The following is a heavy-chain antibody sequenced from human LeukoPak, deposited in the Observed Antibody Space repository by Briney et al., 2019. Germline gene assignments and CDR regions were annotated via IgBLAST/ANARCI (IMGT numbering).Heavy chain of an antibody. V-gene: IGHV1-69*04. Sequence: SVKVSCKASGGTFSSYAISWVRQAPGQGLEWMGRIIPILGIANYAQKFQGRVTITADKSTSTAYMELSSLRSEDTAVYYCAILYSSGWSFDYWGQGTLVTVSS. CDR1: GGTFSSYA. D-gene: IGHD6-19*01. J-gene: IGHJ4*02. CDR3: AILYSSGWSFDY. CDR2: IIPILGIA.